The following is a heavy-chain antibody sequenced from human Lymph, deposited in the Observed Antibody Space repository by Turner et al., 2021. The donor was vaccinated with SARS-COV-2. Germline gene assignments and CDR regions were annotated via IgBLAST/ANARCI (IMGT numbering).Heavy chain of an antibody. CDR3: AREMGAGSDY. Sequence: QVQLVESVGGVVQPGRSLRLSCAASGFTFSSYAMHWVRQAPGKGLEWVALISYDGSNKYYADSVKGRFTISRDNSKNTLYLQMNSLRAEDTAVYYCAREMGAGSDYWGQGTLVTVSS. CDR1: GFTFSSYA. V-gene: IGHV3-30*04. D-gene: IGHD3-10*01. J-gene: IGHJ4*02. CDR2: ISYDGSNK.